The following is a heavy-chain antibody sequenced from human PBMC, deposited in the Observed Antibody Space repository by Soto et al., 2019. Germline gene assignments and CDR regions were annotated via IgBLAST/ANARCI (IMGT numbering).Heavy chain of an antibody. J-gene: IGHJ4*02. CDR1: GGSISSSSYY. V-gene: IGHV4-39*01. Sequence: PSETLSLTCTVSGGSISSSSYYWGWIRQPPGKGLEWIGSIYYSGSTYYNPSLKSRVTISVDTSKNQFSLKLSSVTAADTAVYYCARHALEAVAGTANSDYYFDYWGQGTLVTVSS. D-gene: IGHD6-19*01. CDR2: IYYSGST. CDR3: ARHALEAVAGTANSDYYFDY.